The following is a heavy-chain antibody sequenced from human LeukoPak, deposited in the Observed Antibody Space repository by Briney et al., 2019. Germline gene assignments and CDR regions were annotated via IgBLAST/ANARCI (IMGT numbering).Heavy chain of an antibody. V-gene: IGHV4-30-2*01. J-gene: IGHJ4*02. D-gene: IGHD2-2*01. Sequence: MPSETLSLTCSVCGSSISSGGSSWSWIRQPPGKGLEWIGYIYHSGSTYYNPSLKSRVTISVDRSKNQFSLKLSSVTATDTAVYYCALGYCSSTCCYRFDYWGQGTLVTVSS. CDR3: ALGYCSSTCCYRFDY. CDR2: IYHSGST. CDR1: GSSISSGGSS.